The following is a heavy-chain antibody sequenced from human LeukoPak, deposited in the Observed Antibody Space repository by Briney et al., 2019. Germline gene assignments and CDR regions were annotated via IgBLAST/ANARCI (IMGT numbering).Heavy chain of an antibody. Sequence: SETLSLTCAVSGGYVNRGTFFWTWIRKPPGKGLEWIGYISNSGSTNYHPSLKSRVTISSDTSKTQFSLKLSSVTAADTAVYYCASRMGDYWGQGTLVTVSS. J-gene: IGHJ4*02. CDR1: GGYVNRGTFF. V-gene: IGHV4-61*01. CDR2: ISNSGST. D-gene: IGHD2-15*01. CDR3: ASRMGDY.